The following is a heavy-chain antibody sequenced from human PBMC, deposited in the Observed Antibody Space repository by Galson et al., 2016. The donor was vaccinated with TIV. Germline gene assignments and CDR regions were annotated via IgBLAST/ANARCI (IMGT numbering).Heavy chain of an antibody. CDR2: TYYRSTWYN. D-gene: IGHD3-3*01. Sequence: CAISGDSISSTSAAWNWIRQSPSRGLEWLGRTYYRSTWYNDYAASLKRRITINPDTSKNQSSLQLTSVTPEDAAVYYCARGAPSVFGVIMTLDYWGQGTLVTVSS. CDR1: GDSISSTSAA. J-gene: IGHJ4*02. CDR3: ARGAPSVFGVIMTLDY. V-gene: IGHV6-1*01.